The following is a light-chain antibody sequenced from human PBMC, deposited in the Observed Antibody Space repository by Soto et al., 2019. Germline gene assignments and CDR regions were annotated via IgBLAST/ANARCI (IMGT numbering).Light chain of an antibody. CDR2: GAS. Sequence: EIVLTHFPDTLSLSPWERATLSCRASQSVSSSSLAWYQQRRGQAPRLLIHGASSRATGIPDRFSGSGSGTDFTLTISRLEPEDFAVYYCQQYGSSPRTFGQGTKVDNK. CDR3: QQYGSSPRT. V-gene: IGKV3-20*01. CDR1: QSVSSSS. J-gene: IGKJ1*01.